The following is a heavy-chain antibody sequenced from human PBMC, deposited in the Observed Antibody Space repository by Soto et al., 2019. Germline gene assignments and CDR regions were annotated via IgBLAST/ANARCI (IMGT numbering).Heavy chain of an antibody. CDR2: IFYSGST. CDR3: AGGRLGYCSSSSCYWFDP. D-gene: IGHD2-2*01. J-gene: IGHJ5*02. CDR1: CGSISSGDYY. Sequence: SSETLSLTCTVSCGSISSGDYYWSWIRQPPGKGLEWVAYIFYSGSTYYNPSLKSRVTISVDTSKNQFSLKLSSVTAADTAVYYCAGGRLGYCSSSSCYWFDPWGQGTRVTVSS. V-gene: IGHV4-30-4*01.